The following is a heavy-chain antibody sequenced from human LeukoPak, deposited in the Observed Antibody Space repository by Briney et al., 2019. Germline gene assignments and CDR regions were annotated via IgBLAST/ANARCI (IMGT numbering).Heavy chain of an antibody. V-gene: IGHV4-4*07. Sequence: SEALSLTCTVSGGSISSYYWSWIRQPAGKGLEWIGRIYTSGSTNYNPSLKSRVTMSVDTSKNQFSLKLSSVTAADTAVYYCARGSPYCTNGVCYDSYFDYWGQGTLVTVSS. CDR2: IYTSGST. D-gene: IGHD2-8*01. J-gene: IGHJ4*02. CDR3: ARGSPYCTNGVCYDSYFDY. CDR1: GGSISSYY.